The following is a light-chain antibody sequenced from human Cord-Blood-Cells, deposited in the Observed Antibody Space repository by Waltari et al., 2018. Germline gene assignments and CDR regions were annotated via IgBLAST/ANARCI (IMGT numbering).Light chain of an antibody. CDR3: QQYNSYSWT. V-gene: IGKV1-5*03. CDR1: QSISSW. Sequence: DIQMTQSPSTLSASVGDRVTITCRASQSISSWLAWYQQKPGKAPKLLIYKASSLESGVQSRFSGSGPGTEFTLTISSLQPDDFATYYCQQYNSYSWTFGQGTKVEIK. J-gene: IGKJ1*01. CDR2: KAS.